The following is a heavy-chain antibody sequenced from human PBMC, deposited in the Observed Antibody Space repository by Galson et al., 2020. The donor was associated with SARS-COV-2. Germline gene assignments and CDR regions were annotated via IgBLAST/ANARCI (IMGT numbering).Heavy chain of an antibody. Sequence: GESLKISCAASGFTFSSYSMNWVRQAPGKGLEWVSYISSSSSTIYYADSVKGRFTISRDNAKNSLYLQMNSLRAEDTAVYYCARSVFLENNWFDPWGQGTLVTVSS. D-gene: IGHD3-3*01. V-gene: IGHV3-48*04. CDR1: GFTFSSYS. J-gene: IGHJ5*02. CDR2: ISSSSSTI. CDR3: ARSVFLENNWFDP.